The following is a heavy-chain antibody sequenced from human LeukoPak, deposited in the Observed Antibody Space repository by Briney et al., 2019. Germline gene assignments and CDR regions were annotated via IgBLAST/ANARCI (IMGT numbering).Heavy chain of an antibody. Sequence: GESLQISCKGSRYSFSDYWIGWVRQMPGKGLEWMGIIYPGDSDTRYSPSSQGQVTISADKSISTAYLQWSSLKASDTAMYYCARHDRGSLPDYWGQGTLVTVSS. CDR3: ARHDRGSLPDY. V-gene: IGHV5-51*01. D-gene: IGHD3-10*01. CDR2: IYPGDSDT. CDR1: RYSFSDYW. J-gene: IGHJ4*02.